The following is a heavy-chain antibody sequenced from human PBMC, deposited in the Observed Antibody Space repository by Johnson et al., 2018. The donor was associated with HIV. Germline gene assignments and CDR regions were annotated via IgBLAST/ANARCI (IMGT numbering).Heavy chain of an antibody. V-gene: IGHV3-30*02. Sequence: VQLVESGGGVVQPGGSLRLSCAASGFTFSSYGMHWFRQAQGKGLEWVAFIRYDGSNKYYADSVKGRFTISRDNSKNTLYLQMNSLRAEDTAVYYCAKDSGSIAFDIWGQGTMVTVSS. CDR2: IRYDGSNK. J-gene: IGHJ3*02. CDR1: GFTFSSYG. CDR3: AKDSGSIAFDI. D-gene: IGHD6-19*01.